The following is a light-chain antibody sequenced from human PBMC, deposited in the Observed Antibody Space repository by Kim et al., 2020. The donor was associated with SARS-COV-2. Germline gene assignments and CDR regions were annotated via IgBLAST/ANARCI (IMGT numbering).Light chain of an antibody. CDR1: SSDVGGFDF. J-gene: IGLJ2*01. Sequence: QPVPTSCPGTSSDVGGFDFVSWYQRHPGKAPKLMIYGVSQRPSGVPARFSGSKSGNTASLTVSGLQAEDEADYYCSSYAGSNNVVFGGGTQLTVL. V-gene: IGLV2-8*01. CDR2: GVS. CDR3: SSYAGSNNVV.